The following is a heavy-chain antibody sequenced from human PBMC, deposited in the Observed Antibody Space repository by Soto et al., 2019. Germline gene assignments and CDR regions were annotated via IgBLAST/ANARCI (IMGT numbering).Heavy chain of an antibody. CDR2: ISGYNGNT. CDR3: AIWPAAMRFDCYNYYMDV. D-gene: IGHD2-2*01. Sequence: QVHLVQSGAEVKKPGASVKVSCKASGYTFTSCGFSWVRQAPGQGLEWMGWISGYNGNTNYEQKFQGRVTMTTDTSTSTAYMELRSLRSDDTAVYYCAIWPAAMRFDCYNYYMDVWGKGTTVIVSS. V-gene: IGHV1-18*01. CDR1: GYTFTSCG. J-gene: IGHJ6*03.